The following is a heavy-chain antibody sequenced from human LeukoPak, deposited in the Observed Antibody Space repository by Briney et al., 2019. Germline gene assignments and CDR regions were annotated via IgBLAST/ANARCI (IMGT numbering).Heavy chain of an antibody. V-gene: IGHV3-7*01. D-gene: IGHD6-13*01. CDR1: GFTFSSYW. Sequence: PGGSLRLSCAASGFTFSSYWMSWVRQAPGKGLEWVANINQIGSEKYYVDSVMGRFTISRDNAKNSLYLQMNSLRAEDTAVYYCARDMHSSSWCRFDPWGQGTLVAVSS. CDR2: INQIGSEK. J-gene: IGHJ5*02. CDR3: ARDMHSSSWCRFDP.